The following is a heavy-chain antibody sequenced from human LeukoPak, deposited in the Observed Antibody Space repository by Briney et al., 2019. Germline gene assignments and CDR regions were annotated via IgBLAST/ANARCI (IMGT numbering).Heavy chain of an antibody. Sequence: SETLSLTRSIFGDSINKSAFYWGWIRQSPGKGLEWIGSRYETGSTFQNPSLKSRVTISVDTSKNQFFLNLTSATAADTAVYFCARHYGLNYYDSTALEYWGQGILVTVSS. D-gene: IGHD3-22*01. CDR2: RYETGST. V-gene: IGHV4-39*01. J-gene: IGHJ4*02. CDR1: GDSINKSAFY. CDR3: ARHYGLNYYDSTALEY.